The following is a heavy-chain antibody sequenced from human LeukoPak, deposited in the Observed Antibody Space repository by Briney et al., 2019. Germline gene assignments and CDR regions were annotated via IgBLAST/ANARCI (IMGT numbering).Heavy chain of an antibody. J-gene: IGHJ4*02. CDR3: AREVGYQYYDFWSGPRLDS. D-gene: IGHD3-3*01. CDR1: GYTFTSYY. Sequence: ASVKVSCKASGYTFTSYYMNWVRQAPGQGLEWMGWINPNSGGTNYAQKFQGRVTMTRDTSISTAYMELSRLRSDDTAVYYCAREVGYQYYDFWSGPRLDSWGQGTLVTVSS. V-gene: IGHV1-2*02. CDR2: INPNSGGT.